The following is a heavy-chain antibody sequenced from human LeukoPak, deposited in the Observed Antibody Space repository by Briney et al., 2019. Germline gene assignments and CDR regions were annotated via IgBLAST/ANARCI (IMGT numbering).Heavy chain of an antibody. CDR1: GFTFSSYW. D-gene: IGHD2-21*02. CDR3: ARMGNCGGDCYAYYFDY. V-gene: IGHV3-33*08. Sequence: QPGGSLRLSCAVSGFTFSSYWMHWVRQAPGKGLEWVAVIWYDGSNKYYADSVKGRFTISRDNSKNTLYLQMNSLRAEDTAVYYCARMGNCGGDCYAYYFDYWGQGTLVTVSS. CDR2: IWYDGSNK. J-gene: IGHJ4*02.